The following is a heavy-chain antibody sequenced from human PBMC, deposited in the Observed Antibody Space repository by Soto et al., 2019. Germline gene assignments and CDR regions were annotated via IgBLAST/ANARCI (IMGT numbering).Heavy chain of an antibody. CDR3: TTGQSLRRELRFDY. J-gene: IGHJ4*02. V-gene: IGHV3-15*01. CDR2: IKSKTDGGTT. CDR1: GFTFSNAW. D-gene: IGHD1-26*01. Sequence: GGSLRLSCAASGFTFSNAWMSWVRQAPGKGLEWVGRIKSKTDGGTTDYAAPVKGRFTISRDDSKNTLYLQMNSLKTEDTAVYYCTTGQSLRRELRFDYWGQGTLVTVSS.